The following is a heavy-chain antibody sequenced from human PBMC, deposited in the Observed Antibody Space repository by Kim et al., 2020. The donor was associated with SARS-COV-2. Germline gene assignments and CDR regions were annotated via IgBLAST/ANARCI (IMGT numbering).Heavy chain of an antibody. CDR2: IWYDGSNK. V-gene: IGHV3-33*01. CDR1: GFTFNNYA. CDR3: ARAEGMSADYYYAMDV. D-gene: IGHD3-10*01. J-gene: IGHJ6*02. Sequence: GGSLRLSCAASGFTFNNYAMHWVRQAPGKGLEWVALIWYDGSNKYHRDSVKGRFTISRDSSTDTLYLQMHSLRAEDTAVYYCARAEGMSADYYYAMDVWGLGAPVTVS.